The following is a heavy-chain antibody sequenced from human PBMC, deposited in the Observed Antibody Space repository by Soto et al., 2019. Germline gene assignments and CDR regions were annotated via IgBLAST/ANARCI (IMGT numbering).Heavy chain of an antibody. CDR2: IYHSGST. CDR1: GGSISSGGYS. J-gene: IGHJ4*02. D-gene: IGHD3-3*01. V-gene: IGHV4-30-2*01. CDR3: ASAVGSGYSQAFDY. Sequence: QLQLQESGSGLVKPSQTLSLTCAVSGGSISSGGYSWSWIRQPPGKGLEWIGYIYHSGSTYYSPSLKSRVTISVDRSKNQFSLKLSSVTAADTAVYYCASAVGSGYSQAFDYWGQGTLVTVSS.